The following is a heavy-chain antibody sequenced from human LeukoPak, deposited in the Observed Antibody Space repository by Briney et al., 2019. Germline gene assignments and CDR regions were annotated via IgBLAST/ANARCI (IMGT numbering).Heavy chain of an antibody. Sequence: GGSLRLSCAASGFTFSSYGMHWVRQAPGKGLEWVAFIRYDGSNKYYADSVKGRFTISRDNSKNTLYLQMNSLRAEDTAVYYCARGGSRYLAPYMDVWGKGTTVTVSS. CDR3: ARGGSRYLAPYMDV. CDR1: GFTFSSYG. V-gene: IGHV3-30*02. D-gene: IGHD3-9*01. CDR2: IRYDGSNK. J-gene: IGHJ6*03.